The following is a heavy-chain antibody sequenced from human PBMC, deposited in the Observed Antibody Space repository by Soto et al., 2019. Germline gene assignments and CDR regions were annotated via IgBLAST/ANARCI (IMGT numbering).Heavy chain of an antibody. J-gene: IGHJ6*02. Sequence: QVQLVQSGAEVKKPGSSVKVSCKASGGTFSSYAISWVRQAPGQGLEWMGGIIPIFGTANYAQKFQGRVTITADESTSTAYMELSSLRSEDTAVYYCARDGHTAYRWYYYGIDVWGQGTTVTVSS. CDR1: GGTFSSYA. D-gene: IGHD5-18*01. V-gene: IGHV1-69*01. CDR2: IIPIFGTA. CDR3: ARDGHTAYRWYYYGIDV.